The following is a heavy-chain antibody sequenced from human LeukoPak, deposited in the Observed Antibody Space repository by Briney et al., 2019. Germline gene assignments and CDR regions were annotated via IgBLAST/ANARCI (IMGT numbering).Heavy chain of an antibody. D-gene: IGHD6-19*01. CDR3: ARGSGWYVIDY. V-gene: IGHV3-33*01. CDR2: IWYDGSNK. Sequence: PGGSLRLSCAASGFTFSSSGMHWVRQAPGKGLDWVAVIWYDGSNKYYADSVKGRFTISRDNSKNTPYLQINSLRAEDTAVYYCARGSGWYVIDYWGQGTLVTVSS. CDR1: GFTFSSSG. J-gene: IGHJ4*02.